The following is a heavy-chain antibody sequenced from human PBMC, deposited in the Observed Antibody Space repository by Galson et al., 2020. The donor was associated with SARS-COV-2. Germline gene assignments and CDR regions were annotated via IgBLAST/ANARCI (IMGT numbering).Heavy chain of an antibody. CDR1: GFTFSNYP. D-gene: IGHD3-22*01. CDR3: ASPYYYDTYGMDV. Sequence: GGSLRLSCVASGFTFSNYPMLWVRQAPGKGLEWVADISYDGSHHYADSVKGRFTISRDNSKNTLWLQMNSLRPQDTAMYYCASPYYYDTYGMDVWGPGTTVTVSS. V-gene: IGHV3-30*04. CDR2: ISYDGSH. J-gene: IGHJ6*02.